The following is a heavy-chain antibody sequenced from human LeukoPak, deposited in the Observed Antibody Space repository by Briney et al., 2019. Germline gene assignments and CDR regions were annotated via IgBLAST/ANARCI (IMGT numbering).Heavy chain of an antibody. Sequence: SQTLSLTCTVSGGSISSYYWNWIRQPPGKGLEWIGYVYYSGSTYYNPSLKSRVTISVDTSKNQFSLKVSSVTAADTAVYYCSRGNYYGSGSYPYYFDYWGQGTLVTVSS. D-gene: IGHD3-10*01. J-gene: IGHJ4*02. V-gene: IGHV4-59*01. CDR3: SRGNYYGSGSYPYYFDY. CDR1: GGSISSYY. CDR2: VYYSGST.